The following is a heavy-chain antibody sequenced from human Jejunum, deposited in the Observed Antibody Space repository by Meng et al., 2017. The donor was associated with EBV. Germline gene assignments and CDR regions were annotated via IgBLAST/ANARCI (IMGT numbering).Heavy chain of an antibody. D-gene: IGHD4-11*01. J-gene: IGHJ4*02. Sequence: VQRVGVGGEVGQRGRSLSLSCYGSGFMFSDNGMHGVRQAPGKGLEWVAIVSYDGRKEYYADSVKGRFTVSRDSSKNEVSLQMDSLRPEDTAVYYCARGSGYSDYMFDYWGQGALVTVSS. V-gene: IGHV3-30*03. CDR1: GFMFSDNG. CDR2: VSYDGRKE. CDR3: ARGSGYSDYMFDY.